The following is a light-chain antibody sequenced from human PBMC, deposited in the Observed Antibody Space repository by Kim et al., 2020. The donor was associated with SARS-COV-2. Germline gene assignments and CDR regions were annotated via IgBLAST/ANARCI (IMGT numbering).Light chain of an antibody. Sequence: GQKVTISCSGSSSNNGNKYVSWYQQLPGTAPTLLIHDNNKRPSGIPDRFSGYRSGASATLGITGLQTGDEADYYCGTWDSSLSAYVFGTGTKVTVL. J-gene: IGLJ1*01. CDR1: SSNNGNKY. CDR2: DNN. CDR3: GTWDSSLSAYV. V-gene: IGLV1-51*01.